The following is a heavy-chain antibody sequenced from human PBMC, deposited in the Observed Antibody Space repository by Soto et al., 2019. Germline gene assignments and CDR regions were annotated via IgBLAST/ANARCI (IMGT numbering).Heavy chain of an antibody. Sequence: SETLSLTCTVSGGSISNYYWSWIRHPPGKKLEWIGYIYYSGSTNYNPSLKSRVTISVDTSKNQFSLKLSSVTAADTAVYYCARHPSDFWFDPWGQGTLVTVSS. CDR3: ARHPSDFWFDP. J-gene: IGHJ5*02. D-gene: IGHD2-21*02. V-gene: IGHV4-59*08. CDR2: IYYSGST. CDR1: GGSISNYY.